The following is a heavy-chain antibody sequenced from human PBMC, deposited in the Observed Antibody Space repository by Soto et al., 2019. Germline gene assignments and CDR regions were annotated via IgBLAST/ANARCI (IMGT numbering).Heavy chain of an antibody. J-gene: IGHJ5*02. V-gene: IGHV4-59*01. CDR1: GGSISSYY. CDR3: ARDQNYDILTGYYRGDNWFDP. Sequence: SETLSLTCTVSGGSISSYYWSWIRQPPGKGLEWIGFFYYSGSTNYNPSLKSRVTISVDTSKNQFSLKLSSVTTADTAVYYCARDQNYDILTGYYRGDNWFDPWGQGTLVTVSS. D-gene: IGHD3-9*01. CDR2: FYYSGST.